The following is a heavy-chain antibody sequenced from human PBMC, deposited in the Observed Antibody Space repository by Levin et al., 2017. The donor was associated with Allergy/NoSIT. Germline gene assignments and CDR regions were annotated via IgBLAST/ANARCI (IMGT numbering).Heavy chain of an antibody. CDR1: GFTFSSYS. CDR3: ARGSRTVTTGTSFDY. CDR2: ISSSSTYI. Sequence: PGGSLRLSCAASGFTFSSYSMNWVRQAPGKGLEWVSSISSSSTYIYYADSVKGRFTISRDNAKNSLYLQMNSLRAEDTAVYYCARGSRTVTTGTSFDYWGQGTLVTVSS. V-gene: IGHV3-21*01. D-gene: IGHD4-17*01. J-gene: IGHJ4*02.